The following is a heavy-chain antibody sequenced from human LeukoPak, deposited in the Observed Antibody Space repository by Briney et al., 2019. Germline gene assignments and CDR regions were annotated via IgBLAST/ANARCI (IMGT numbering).Heavy chain of an antibody. V-gene: IGHV1-8*02. D-gene: IGHD3-10*01. CDR1: GYTFTSYD. J-gene: IGHJ6*03. CDR3: ARGSEKVRGVKDYYYMDV. Sequence: ASVKVSYKASGYTFTSYDINWGRQPTGQGLEWMGRRNPNTAYTGYAQKFQGRVTMTKNTSISTAYMELSSLRCEDTGVYYCARGSEKVRGVKDYYYMDVWGKGTTVTISS. CDR2: RNPNTAYT.